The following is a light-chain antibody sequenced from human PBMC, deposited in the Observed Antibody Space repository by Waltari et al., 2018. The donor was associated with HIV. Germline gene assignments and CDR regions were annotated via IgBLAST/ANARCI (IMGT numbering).Light chain of an antibody. V-gene: IGKV3-15*01. CDR3: QQYNNGPQT. Sequence: EIVLTQSPAILSVSPGERATLSCRASQNVNNNLAWYQQKTGQDPRPRIYGASTRATDGPGRFSGSGSGTEFSLTVSDLQSEECAVYDCQQYNNGPQTFAQGTKVEIK. J-gene: IGKJ2*01. CDR1: QNVNNN. CDR2: GAS.